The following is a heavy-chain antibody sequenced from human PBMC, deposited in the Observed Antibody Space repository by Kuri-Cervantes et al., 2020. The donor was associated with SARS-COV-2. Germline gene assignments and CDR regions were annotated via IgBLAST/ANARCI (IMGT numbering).Heavy chain of an antibody. CDR1: GFTFSSYA. CDR3: ARGSLRFLEWLSHPEENFDY. V-gene: IGHV3-30-3*01. D-gene: IGHD3-3*01. CDR2: ISYDGSNK. J-gene: IGHJ4*02. Sequence: GESLKISCAASGFTFSSYAMHWVRQAPGKGLEWVAVISYDGSNKYYADSVKGRFTISRDNAKNSLYLQMNSLRAEDTAVCYCARGSLRFLEWLSHPEENFDYWGQGTLVTVSS.